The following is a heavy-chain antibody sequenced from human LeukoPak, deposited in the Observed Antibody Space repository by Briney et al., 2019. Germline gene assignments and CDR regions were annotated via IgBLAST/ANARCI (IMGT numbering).Heavy chain of an antibody. D-gene: IGHD6-13*01. V-gene: IGHV1-8*01. J-gene: IGHJ4*02. CDR2: MNPNSGNT. CDR3: ARGMYSSSWYAPCGY. CDR1: GYTFTSYD. Sequence: ASVKVSRKASGYTFTSYDINWVRQATGQGLEWMGWMNPNSGNTGYAQKFQGRVTMTRNTSISTAYMELSSLRSEDTAAYYCARGMYSSSWYAPCGYWGQGTLVTVSS.